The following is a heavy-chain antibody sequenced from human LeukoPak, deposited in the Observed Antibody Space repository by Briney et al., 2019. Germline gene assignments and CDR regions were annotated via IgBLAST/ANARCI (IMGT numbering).Heavy chain of an antibody. Sequence: PSETLSLTCTVSGGSINTGDYYSSWIRQHPGKGLEWIGYIHYSGSTYYNPSLRSRVTISGDTSKNQFSLKLIPVTAADTAVYYCARVTVGASWFDYWGQGTLVTVSS. CDR1: GGSINTGDYY. D-gene: IGHD1-26*01. V-gene: IGHV4-31*03. CDR2: IHYSGST. J-gene: IGHJ4*02. CDR3: ARVTVGASWFDY.